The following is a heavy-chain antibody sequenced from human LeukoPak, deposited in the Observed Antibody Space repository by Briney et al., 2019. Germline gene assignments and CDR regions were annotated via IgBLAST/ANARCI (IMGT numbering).Heavy chain of an antibody. CDR3: AELGITMIGGV. Sequence: GRSLRLSCAASGFTFDDYAMHWVRQAPGKGLEWVSGISWNSGSIGYADPVKGRFTISRDNAKNSLYLQMNSLRAEDTAVYYCAELGITMIGGVWGKGTTVTISS. V-gene: IGHV3-9*01. J-gene: IGHJ6*04. CDR2: ISWNSGSI. CDR1: GFTFDDYA. D-gene: IGHD3-10*02.